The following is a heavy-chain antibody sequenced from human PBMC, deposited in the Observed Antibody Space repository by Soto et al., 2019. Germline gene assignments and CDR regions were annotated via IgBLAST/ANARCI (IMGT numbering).Heavy chain of an antibody. D-gene: IGHD3-22*01. Sequence: GESLKISCKGSGYSFSSYWIGWVRQMPGKGLEWMGIIYPGDSDTRYSPSFQGQVTISADKSISTAYLQWSSLKASDTAMYYCARALYYYDSSGFHYYFHYWGQGTPVTVSS. CDR1: GYSFSSYW. J-gene: IGHJ4*02. V-gene: IGHV5-51*01. CDR2: IYPGDSDT. CDR3: ARALYYYDSSGFHYYFHY.